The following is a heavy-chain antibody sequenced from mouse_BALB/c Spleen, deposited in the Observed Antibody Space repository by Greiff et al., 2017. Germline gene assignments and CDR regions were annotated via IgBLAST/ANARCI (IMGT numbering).Heavy chain of an antibody. Sequence: EVQVVESGGGLVQPGGSLKLSCAASGFTFSSYTMSWVRQTPEKRLEWVAYISNGGGSTYYPDTVKGRFTISRDNAKNTLYLQMSSLKSEDTAMYYCARHEGNYYAMDYWGQGTSVTDSS. D-gene: IGHD2-1*01. CDR1: GFTFSSYT. J-gene: IGHJ4*01. CDR2: ISNGGGST. V-gene: IGHV5-12-2*01. CDR3: ARHEGNYYAMDY.